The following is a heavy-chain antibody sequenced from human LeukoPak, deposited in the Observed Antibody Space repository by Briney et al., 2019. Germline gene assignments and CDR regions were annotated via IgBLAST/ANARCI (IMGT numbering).Heavy chain of an antibody. CDR2: IRGSGGST. Sequence: GGSLRLSCAASGFTFTSDAMSWVRQAPGKGLEWVSAIRGSGGSTYYADSVKGRFTISRDNSKNTLYLQMNSLRAEDTAVYYCAKGAYCSSTSCYYGPPDYWGQGTLVTVSS. CDR3: AKGAYCSSTSCYYGPPDY. CDR1: GFTFTSDA. D-gene: IGHD2-2*01. J-gene: IGHJ4*02. V-gene: IGHV3-23*01.